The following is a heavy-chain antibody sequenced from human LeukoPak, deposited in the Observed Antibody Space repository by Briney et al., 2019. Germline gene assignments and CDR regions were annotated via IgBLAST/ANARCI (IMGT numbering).Heavy chain of an antibody. Sequence: GGFLRLSCAASGFTFRSYAMNWVRQAPGKGLEWVSSISGSGGSTYYADSVKGRFTISRDNSKNTLYLQMNSLRADDTAVYYCANTPTVTSFDYWGQGTLVTVSS. D-gene: IGHD4-11*01. CDR1: GFTFRSYA. CDR2: ISGSGGST. V-gene: IGHV3-23*01. CDR3: ANTPTVTSFDY. J-gene: IGHJ4*02.